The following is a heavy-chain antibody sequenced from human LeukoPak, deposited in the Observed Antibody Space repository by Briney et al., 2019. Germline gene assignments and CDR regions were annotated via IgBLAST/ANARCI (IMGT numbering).Heavy chain of an antibody. Sequence: SVKVSCKASRGTFSSYAISWVRQAPGQGLEWMGGIIPIFGKANYAQKFQGRVTITADESTSTAYMELSSLRSEDTAVYYCARDPFGYDILTGPYYYYMDVWGKGTTVTISS. J-gene: IGHJ6*03. CDR2: IIPIFGKA. CDR1: RGTFSSYA. CDR3: ARDPFGYDILTGPYYYYMDV. D-gene: IGHD3-9*01. V-gene: IGHV1-69*01.